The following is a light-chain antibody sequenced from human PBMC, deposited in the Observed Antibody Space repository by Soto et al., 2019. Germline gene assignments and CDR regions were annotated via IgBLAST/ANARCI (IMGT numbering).Light chain of an antibody. CDR1: QSVTDN. J-gene: IGKJ1*01. V-gene: IGKV3-15*01. CDR3: QQYNNWPRWT. CDR2: GAS. Sequence: EIVMTQSPATLSLSPGERATLSCRASQSVTDNYLAWYQQKTGQAPRLLIYGASTRATGIPARFSGSGSGTEFTLTISSLQSEDFAVYYCQQYNNWPRWTFGQGTKVDIK.